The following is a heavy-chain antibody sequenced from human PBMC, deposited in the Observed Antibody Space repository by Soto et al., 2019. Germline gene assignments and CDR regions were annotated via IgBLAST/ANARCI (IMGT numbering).Heavy chain of an antibody. Sequence: PVGSLRLSCVGSGITLSCYAMTRVRQARGKGLEWLSTISGSNGAKDYAASVRGRFTISRDPSMNTVFIQMDSLPADDTAVYYCTKIRGYGGYWGQGAQVTVSS. V-gene: IGHV3-23*01. CDR1: GITLSCYA. J-gene: IGHJ4*02. CDR3: TKIRGYGGY. CDR2: ISGSNGAK. D-gene: IGHD5-18*01.